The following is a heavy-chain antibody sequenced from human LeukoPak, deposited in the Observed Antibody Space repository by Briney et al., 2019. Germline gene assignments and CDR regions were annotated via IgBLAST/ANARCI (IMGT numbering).Heavy chain of an antibody. CDR3: ATDGRSRYSSGWYEAPGY. D-gene: IGHD6-19*01. V-gene: IGHV1-18*01. CDR1: GYTFTSYG. Sequence: ASVKVSCKASGYTFTSYGISWVRQAPGQGLEWMGWISAYNGNTNYAQKLQGRVTMTTDTSTSTAYMELGSLRSDDTAVYYCATDGRSRYSSGWYEAPGYWGQGTLVTVSS. CDR2: ISAYNGNT. J-gene: IGHJ4*02.